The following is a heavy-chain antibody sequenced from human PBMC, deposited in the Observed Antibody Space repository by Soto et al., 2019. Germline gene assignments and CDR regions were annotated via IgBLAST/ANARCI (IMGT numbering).Heavy chain of an antibody. CDR2: LDYSGTA. CDR3: ARADTAMTTPFYY. CDR1: GGSISNFY. D-gene: IGHD5-18*01. J-gene: IGHJ4*02. V-gene: IGHV4-59*12. Sequence: QVQLQESGPGLVKPPETLSLTCTVSGGSISNFYWSWIRQPPGKGLEWIGYLDYSGTANYNPSLKRRVSMSVETAKNQLSLKVTSVTAADTAMYYCARADTAMTTPFYYWGQGTLVTVSS.